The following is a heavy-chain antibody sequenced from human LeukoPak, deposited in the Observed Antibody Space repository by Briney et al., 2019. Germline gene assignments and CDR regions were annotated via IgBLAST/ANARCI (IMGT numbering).Heavy chain of an antibody. CDR2: ISASGGKT. D-gene: IGHD4-17*01. J-gene: IGHJ4*02. Sequence: GGSLRLSCAASGFTFSTYAMNWVRQAPGKGLEWVSTISASGGKTYYADSVKGRFTISRDNSKNSLYLQMSSLGAEDTAIYYCAKKNFGDYFDYWGQGTLVTVSS. CDR1: GFTFSTYA. V-gene: IGHV3-23*01. CDR3: AKKNFGDYFDY.